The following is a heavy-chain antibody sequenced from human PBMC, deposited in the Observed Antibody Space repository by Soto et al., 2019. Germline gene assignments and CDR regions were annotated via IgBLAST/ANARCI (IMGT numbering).Heavy chain of an antibody. J-gene: IGHJ4*02. CDR1: GFSFSEYA. CDR2: ISSSGGTT. V-gene: IGHV3-23*01. CDR3: TKEPKKSSSHDY. Sequence: PGGSLRLSCAASGFSFSEYAMCWVRQAPGKGLEWVSSISSSGGTTSYTDSVKGRFTISRDNSKNTLFLQMNGLRAEDTAIYYCTKEPKKSSSHDYWDMGTLVTVSS. D-gene: IGHD6-13*01.